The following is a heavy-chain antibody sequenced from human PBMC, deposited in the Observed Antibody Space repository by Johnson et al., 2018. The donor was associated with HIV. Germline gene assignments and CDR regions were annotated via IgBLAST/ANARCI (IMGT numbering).Heavy chain of an antibody. J-gene: IGHJ3*02. CDR1: GFTFSDYY. CDR3: ARDPVSSSWGWHAFDI. V-gene: IGHV3-11*01. D-gene: IGHD6-13*01. CDR2: ITSSGTSS. Sequence: QVQLVESGGGLVKPGGSLRLSCAASGFTFSDYYMIWIRQAPGKGLEWLSYITSSGTSSYYADSVKGRLTISRDNAKNTLYLQMNSLKTEDTAVYYCARDPVSSSWGWHAFDIWGQGTMVTVSS.